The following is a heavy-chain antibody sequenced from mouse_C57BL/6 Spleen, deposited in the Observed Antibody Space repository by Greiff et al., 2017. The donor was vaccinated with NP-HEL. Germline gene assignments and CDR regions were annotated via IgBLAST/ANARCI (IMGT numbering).Heavy chain of an antibody. CDR3: ARGTGYDWYFDV. J-gene: IGHJ1*03. V-gene: IGHV3-1*01. Sequence: VQLKESGPGMVKPSQSLSLTCTVTGYSITSGYDWHWIRHFPGNKLEWMGYISYTGSTNYNQSLKSRISITNDTSKNHFFLKLNSVTTEDTATYYCARGTGYDWYFDVWGTGTTVTVSS. D-gene: IGHD2-2*01. CDR1: GYSITSGYD. CDR2: ISYTGST.